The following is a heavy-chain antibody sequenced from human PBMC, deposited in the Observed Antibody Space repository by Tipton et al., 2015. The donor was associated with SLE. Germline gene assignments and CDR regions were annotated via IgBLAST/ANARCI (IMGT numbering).Heavy chain of an antibody. D-gene: IGHD6-6*01. CDR1: GCSISSSSYY. V-gene: IGHV4-39*07. Sequence: TLSLTCTVSGCSISSSSYYWGWIRQPPGKGLEWIGSIYYSGSTYYNPSLKSRVTISADTSKNQFSLKLRSVTAADTAVYYCAREGRGSSGFHYWGQGTLVTVSS. CDR2: IYYSGST. CDR3: AREGRGSSGFHY. J-gene: IGHJ4*02.